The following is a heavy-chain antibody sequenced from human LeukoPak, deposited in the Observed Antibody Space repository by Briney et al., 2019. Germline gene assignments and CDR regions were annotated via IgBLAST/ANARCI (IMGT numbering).Heavy chain of an antibody. Sequence: PGRSLRLSCAASGFTFSSYAMHWVRQAPGKGLEWVAAISYDGSNKYYADSVKGRFTISRDNSKNTLYLQMNSLRAEDTAVYYCAREGIRYYYDSSGYFTYWGQGTLVTVSS. CDR3: AREGIRYYYDSSGYFTY. D-gene: IGHD3-22*01. CDR1: GFTFSSYA. CDR2: ISYDGSNK. V-gene: IGHV3-30*04. J-gene: IGHJ4*02.